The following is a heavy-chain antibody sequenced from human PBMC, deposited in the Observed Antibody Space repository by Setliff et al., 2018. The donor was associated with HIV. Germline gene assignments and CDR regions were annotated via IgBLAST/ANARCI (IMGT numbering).Heavy chain of an antibody. V-gene: IGHV4-39*01. Sequence: ETLSLTCAVSGASINTINHLWDWIRQPPGKGLEWIGSVYFTGDAYYNPSLKGRVTLSVDTSKNLFSLELRSVTAADTAVYYCVRHISPVDAFDVWGQGTMVTVSS. J-gene: IGHJ3*01. CDR2: VYFTGDA. CDR1: GASINTINHL. D-gene: IGHD3-3*02. CDR3: VRHISPVDAFDV.